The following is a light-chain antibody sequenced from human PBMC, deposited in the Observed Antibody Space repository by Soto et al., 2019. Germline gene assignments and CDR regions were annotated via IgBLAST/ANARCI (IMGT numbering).Light chain of an antibody. CDR2: DAS. CDR1: QSVSSY. V-gene: IGKV3-11*01. J-gene: IGKJ1*01. CDR3: QQRSNWPST. Sequence: EIVLTQSPAALSLSPGERAALSCRASQSVSSYLAWYQQKPGQAPRLLIYDASNRATGIPARFSGSGSGTDFTLTISSLEPEDFAVYYCQQRSNWPSTFVQGTKVEIK.